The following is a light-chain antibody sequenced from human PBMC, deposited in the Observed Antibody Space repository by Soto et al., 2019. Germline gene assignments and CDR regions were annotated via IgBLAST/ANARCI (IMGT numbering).Light chain of an antibody. CDR1: QSVSSY. CDR3: QQYGSASIT. J-gene: IGKJ5*01. Sequence: EMVLAQSPGTLSLSPGERATRSCRASQSVSSYLAWYQQKPGQAPRLLIYGASSRATGIPDRFSGSGSGTDFTLTISRLEPDDFALYHCQQYGSASITFGQGTRLEIK. V-gene: IGKV3-20*01. CDR2: GAS.